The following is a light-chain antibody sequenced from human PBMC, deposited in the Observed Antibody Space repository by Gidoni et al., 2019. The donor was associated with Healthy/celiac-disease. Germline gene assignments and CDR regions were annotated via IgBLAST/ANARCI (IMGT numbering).Light chain of an antibody. J-gene: IGKJ3*01. CDR2: AAS. V-gene: IGKV1-39*01. CDR3: QQSYSTPEFT. Sequence: DTQMTQSPSSLSASVGDRVTITCRASKSISSYLNWYQQKPGKAPNLLIYAASSLQSGVPARFSGSGSGTDFTLTISSLQPEDFATYYCQQSYSTPEFTFGPGTKVDIK. CDR1: KSISSY.